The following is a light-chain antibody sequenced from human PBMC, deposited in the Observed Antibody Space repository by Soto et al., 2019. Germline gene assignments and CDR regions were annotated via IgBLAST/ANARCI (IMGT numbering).Light chain of an antibody. CDR1: QSVSSY. V-gene: IGKV3-11*01. CDR3: QQRGNWPPT. J-gene: IGKJ4*01. Sequence: EIVLTQSPATLSLSPGERATLSCRASQSVSSYLDWYQQNPGQAPRLLIYDASNRATGIPARFSGSGSGTDFTLTISSLEPEDFAVYYCQQRGNWPPTFGGGTKVEIK. CDR2: DAS.